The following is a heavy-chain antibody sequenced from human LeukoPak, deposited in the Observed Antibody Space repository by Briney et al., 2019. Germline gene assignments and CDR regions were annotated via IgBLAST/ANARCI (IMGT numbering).Heavy chain of an antibody. Sequence: PSETLSLTCAVYGGSFSGYYWSWIRQPPGKGLEWIGEINHSGSTNYNPSLKSRVTISVDTSKNQFSLKLSSVTAADTAVYYCARGPAPLNWFDPWGQGTLVTVSS. CDR2: INHSGST. CDR3: ARGPAPLNWFDP. J-gene: IGHJ5*02. CDR1: GGSFSGYY. V-gene: IGHV4-34*01.